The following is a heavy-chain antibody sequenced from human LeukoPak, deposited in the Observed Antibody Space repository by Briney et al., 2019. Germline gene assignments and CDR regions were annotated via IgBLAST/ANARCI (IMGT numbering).Heavy chain of an antibody. Sequence: PSETLSLTCTVSFGSISSYYWSWIRQPAGKGLEWIGRIYSSGSTNYNPSLKSRVTMSVDTSRNQLSLKLSSVTAADTAVYYCAAHSGNYYGYFQHWGQGTLVTVSS. CDR1: FGSISSYY. V-gene: IGHV4-4*07. CDR2: IYSSGST. J-gene: IGHJ1*01. D-gene: IGHD1-26*01. CDR3: AAHSGNYYGYFQH.